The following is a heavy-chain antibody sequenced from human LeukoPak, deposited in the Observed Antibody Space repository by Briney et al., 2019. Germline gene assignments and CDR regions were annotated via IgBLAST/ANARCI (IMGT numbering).Heavy chain of an antibody. D-gene: IGHD5-24*01. V-gene: IGHV3-11*04. CDR1: GFTSSDYY. J-gene: IGHJ4*02. CDR2: VSSSGSSI. CDR3: ARARPRWDFDY. Sequence: GGSLRLSCAASGFTSSDYYMSWIRQAPGKGLEWISYVSSSGSSIYYADSVKGRFTISRDNAKRSPNLQMNSLRVEDTAVYYCARARPRWDFDYWGQGTLVTVSS.